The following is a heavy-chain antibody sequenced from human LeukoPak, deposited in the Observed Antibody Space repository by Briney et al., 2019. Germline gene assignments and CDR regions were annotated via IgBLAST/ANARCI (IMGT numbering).Heavy chain of an antibody. V-gene: IGHV4-39*01. J-gene: IGHJ6*02. CDR3: ARATNYNILTGIGTYGMDV. Sequence: PSETLSLTCTVSGGSIRSSSYYWGWIRQSPGKGLEWIGSINYSGSTDYNPSLKSRVTISVATSKNQFSLKMSSVTAADTAVYYCARATNYNILTGIGTYGMDVWGQGTTVTVSS. CDR2: INYSGST. CDR1: GGSIRSSSYY. D-gene: IGHD3-9*01.